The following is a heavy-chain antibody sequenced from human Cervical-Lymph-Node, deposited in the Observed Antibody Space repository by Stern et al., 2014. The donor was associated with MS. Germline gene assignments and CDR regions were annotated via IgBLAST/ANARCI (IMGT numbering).Heavy chain of an antibody. Sequence: VQLVESGAEVKKPGSSVKVSCKSSGGISWVRQAPGQGLEWMGGVVPFGGTSHFAQKLQGRLIITADTSTNTTSLTLSRLTSADAAVYYCARGSGDNWFGPWGQGTLVTVSS. CDR3: ARGSGDNWFGP. J-gene: IGHJ5*02. V-gene: IGHV1-69*06. D-gene: IGHD3-10*01. CDR1: GG. CDR2: VVPFGGTS.